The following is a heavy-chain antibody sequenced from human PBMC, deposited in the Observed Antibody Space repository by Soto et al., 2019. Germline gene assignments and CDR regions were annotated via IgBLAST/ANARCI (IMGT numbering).Heavy chain of an antibody. CDR3: ARGRGYSGPFDY. CDR1: GGSFSGYY. D-gene: IGHD5-12*01. V-gene: IGHV4-34*01. Sequence: PSETLSLTCAVSGGSFSGYYWSWIRQPPGKGLEWIGEINHSGSTNYSPSLKSRVTISVDTSKNQFSLKLNSVTAADTAVYYCARGRGYSGPFDYWGQGTLVTVSS. J-gene: IGHJ4*02. CDR2: INHSGST.